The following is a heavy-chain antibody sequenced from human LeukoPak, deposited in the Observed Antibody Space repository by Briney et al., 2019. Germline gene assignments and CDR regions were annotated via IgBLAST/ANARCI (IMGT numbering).Heavy chain of an antibody. Sequence: SVKVSCKASGGTFSSYAISWVRQAPGQGLEWMGGIIPILGTANYAQKFQGRVTITTDESTSTAYMELSSLRSEDTAVYYCATRPEIVVVPAAHDAFDIWGQGTMVTVSS. CDR3: ATRPEIVVVPAAHDAFDI. CDR1: GGTFSSYA. V-gene: IGHV1-69*05. J-gene: IGHJ3*02. D-gene: IGHD2-2*01. CDR2: IIPILGTA.